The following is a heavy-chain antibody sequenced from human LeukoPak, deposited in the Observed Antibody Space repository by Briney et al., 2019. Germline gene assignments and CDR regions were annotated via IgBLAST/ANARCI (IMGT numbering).Heavy chain of an antibody. V-gene: IGHV3-30*19. Sequence: GGSLRLSCAASGFTFSSYGMHWVRQAPGKGLEWVAVISYDGSNKYYADSVKGRFTISRDNSKNTLYLQMNSLRAEDTAVYYCARTPVRYFDWLSPYYYMDVWGKGTTVTVSS. J-gene: IGHJ6*03. D-gene: IGHD3-9*01. CDR2: ISYDGSNK. CDR3: ARTPVRYFDWLSPYYYMDV. CDR1: GFTFSSYG.